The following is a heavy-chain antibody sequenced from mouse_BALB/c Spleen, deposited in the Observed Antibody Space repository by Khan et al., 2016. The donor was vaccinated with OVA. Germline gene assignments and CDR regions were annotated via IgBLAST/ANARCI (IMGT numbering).Heavy chain of an antibody. Sequence: VQLKQSGPGLVKPSQSLSLTCTVTGYSITSDYAWNWIRQFPGNKLEWMGYISYSGRTSYNPSLKSRISITRDPSKNQFFLQLNSVTTEDTATYYGARSVTITTVVATDFDYWGQGTTLTVSS. CDR2: ISYSGRT. D-gene: IGHD1-1*01. V-gene: IGHV3-2*02. CDR3: ARSVTITTVVATDFDY. CDR1: GYSITSDYA. J-gene: IGHJ2*01.